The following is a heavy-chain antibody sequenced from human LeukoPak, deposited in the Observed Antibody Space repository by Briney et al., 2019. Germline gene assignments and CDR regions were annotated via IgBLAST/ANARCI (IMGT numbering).Heavy chain of an antibody. D-gene: IGHD6-13*01. CDR3: ARDLAAAGTVDY. CDR1: GYTFTSYG. J-gene: IGHJ4*02. CDR2: IIPIFGTA. Sequence: GASVKVSCKASGYTFTSYGISWVRQAPGQGLEWMGGIIPIFGTANYAQKFQGRVTITADESTSTAYMELSSLRSEDTAVYYCARDLAAAGTVDYWGQGTLVTVSS. V-gene: IGHV1-69*13.